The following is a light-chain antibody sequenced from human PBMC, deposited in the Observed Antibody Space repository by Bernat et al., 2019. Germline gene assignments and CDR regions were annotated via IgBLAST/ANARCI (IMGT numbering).Light chain of an antibody. CDR3: QAWDGSILWV. CDR2: QDS. Sequence: SYELTQPPSVSVSPGQTASITCSGDKLGDKYACWYQQKPGQSPVLVIYQDSKRPSGIPERFSGSNSGNTATLTISGTQAMDEADSYWQAWDGSILWVFGGGTKLTVL. V-gene: IGLV3-1*01. J-gene: IGLJ3*02. CDR1: KLGDKY.